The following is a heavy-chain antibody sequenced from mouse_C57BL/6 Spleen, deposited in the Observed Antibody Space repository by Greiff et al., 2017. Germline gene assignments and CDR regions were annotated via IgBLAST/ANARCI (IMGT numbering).Heavy chain of an antibody. Sequence: VKLQQPGAELVKPGASVKLSCKASGYTFTSYWMHWVKQRPGQGLEWIGMINPNSGSTNYNEKFKSKATLTVDKSSSTAYMQLSSLTSEDSAVYDCAKDSSGYVDAMDYWGQGTSVTVSS. CDR3: AKDSSGYVDAMDY. V-gene: IGHV1-64*01. CDR2: INPNSGST. J-gene: IGHJ4*01. CDR1: GYTFTSYW. D-gene: IGHD3-2*02.